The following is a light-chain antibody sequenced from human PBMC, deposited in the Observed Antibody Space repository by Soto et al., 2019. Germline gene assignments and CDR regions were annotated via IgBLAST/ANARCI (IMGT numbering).Light chain of an antibody. Sequence: IQLTQSPSSLSASAGDRVTITCRASQGISNYLAWYQQKPGKAPKLLVYAASTLQSGVPSRFRGSGSGTEFTLTISSLQPEGLATYYCQQLDSYPSTFGQGTRLEIK. J-gene: IGKJ5*01. CDR3: QQLDSYPST. CDR2: AAS. CDR1: QGISNY. V-gene: IGKV1-9*01.